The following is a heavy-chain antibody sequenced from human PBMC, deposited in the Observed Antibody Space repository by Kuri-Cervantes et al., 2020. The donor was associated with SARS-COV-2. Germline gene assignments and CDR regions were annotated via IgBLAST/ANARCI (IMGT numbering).Heavy chain of an antibody. V-gene: IGHV1-69*04. CDR3: ARVRTYCSSTSCYTGYFQH. Sequence: SVKVSCKASGGTSSSYAISWVRQAPGQGLEWMGRIIPILGTANYAQKLQGRVTMTTDTSTSTAYMELRSLRSDDTAVYYCARVRTYCSSTSCYTGYFQHWGQGTLVTVSS. J-gene: IGHJ1*01. CDR2: IIPILGTA. D-gene: IGHD2-2*02. CDR1: GGTSSSYA.